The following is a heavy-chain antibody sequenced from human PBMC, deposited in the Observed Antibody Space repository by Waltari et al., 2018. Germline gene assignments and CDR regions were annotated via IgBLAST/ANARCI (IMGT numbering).Heavy chain of an antibody. CDR3: ARHGYIVVVPAANWFDP. V-gene: IGHV4-34*01. J-gene: IGHJ5*02. CDR1: GGSFSGYY. D-gene: IGHD2-2*01. Sequence: QVQLQQWGAGLLKPSETLSLTCAVYGGSFSGYYWSWIRQHPGKGLEWIGEINHSGSTNYNPSLKSRVTISVDTSKNQFSLKLSSVTAADTAVYYCARHGYIVVVPAANWFDPWGQGTLVTVSS. CDR2: INHSGST.